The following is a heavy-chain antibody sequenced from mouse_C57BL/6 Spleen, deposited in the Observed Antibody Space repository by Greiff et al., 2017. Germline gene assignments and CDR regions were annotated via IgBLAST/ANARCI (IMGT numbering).Heavy chain of an antibody. V-gene: IGHV1-61*01. Sequence: VQLQQPGAELVRPGSSVKLSCKASGYTFTSYWLDWVKQRPGQGLEWIGNIYPSDSETHYNQKFKDKATLTVDKSSSTAYMQLSSLTSEDSAVYYCARRGLGQYYFDNWGQGATLTVS. CDR2: IYPSDSET. J-gene: IGHJ2*01. D-gene: IGHD4-1*01. CDR3: ARRGLGQYYFDN. CDR1: GYTFTSYW.